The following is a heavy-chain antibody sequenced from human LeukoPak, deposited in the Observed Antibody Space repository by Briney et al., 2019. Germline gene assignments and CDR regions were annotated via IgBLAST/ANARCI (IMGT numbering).Heavy chain of an antibody. CDR2: IGHEGTIK. Sequence: GGSLRLSCAASVFSFNTYGMHWVRQSPGKGLEWVACIGHEGTIKYYAESVKGRFTVSRDNSNNMLYLQMNSLTTEDTAVYYCATGLNPDLAFEYWGQGTLVTVSS. D-gene: IGHD3/OR15-3a*01. CDR1: VFSFNTYG. J-gene: IGHJ4*02. V-gene: IGHV3-30*02. CDR3: ATGLNPDLAFEY.